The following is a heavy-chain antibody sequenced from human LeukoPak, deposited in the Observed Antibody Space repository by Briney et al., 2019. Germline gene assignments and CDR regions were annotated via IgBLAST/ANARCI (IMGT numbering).Heavy chain of an antibody. D-gene: IGHD2-21*02. CDR2: ISSSGADT. V-gene: IGHV3-23*01. CDR3: SKRGSDSPSCFQH. J-gene: IGHJ1*01. Sequence: GGSLRLSCAASGFTFSTYAMTWVRQVPGKGPEWVSAISSSGADTHYADSVKGRFTISRDNSKNTLYLQMNSLRAEGTAVYYCSKRGSDSPSCFQHWGQGTLVTVSS. CDR1: GFTFSTYA.